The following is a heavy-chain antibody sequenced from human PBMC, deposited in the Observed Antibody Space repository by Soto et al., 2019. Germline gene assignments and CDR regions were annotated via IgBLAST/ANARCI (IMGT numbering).Heavy chain of an antibody. CDR1: GFTFGDYA. Sequence: GSLRLSCTASGFTFGDYAMSWFRQAPGKGLEWVGFIRSKAYGGTTEYAASVKGRFTISRDDSKSIAYLQMNSLKTEDTAVYYCTRSLVEKGYYYYGMDVWGQGTTVTVS. CDR2: IRSKAYGGTT. CDR3: TRSLVEKGYYYYGMDV. V-gene: IGHV3-49*03. D-gene: IGHD2-8*02. J-gene: IGHJ6*02.